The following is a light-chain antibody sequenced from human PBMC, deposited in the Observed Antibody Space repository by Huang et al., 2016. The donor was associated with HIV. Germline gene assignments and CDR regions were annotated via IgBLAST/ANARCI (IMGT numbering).Light chain of an antibody. CDR1: QNINNY. CDR3: QQRGAWPLT. CDR2: DSC. J-gene: IGKJ4*01. Sequence: DIVLTQSPATLSLSPGQRATLSGRASQNINNYLVWYQQKPGQAPRLLIYDSCNRATGIPARFSGSGSGTDFTLTINTLEPEDFAVYYCQQRGAWPLTFGGGTKVEIK. V-gene: IGKV3-11*01.